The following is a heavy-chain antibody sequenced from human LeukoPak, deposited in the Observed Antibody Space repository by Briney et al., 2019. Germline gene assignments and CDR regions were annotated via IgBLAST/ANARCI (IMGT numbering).Heavy chain of an antibody. CDR2: TSYDGSNK. J-gene: IGHJ4*02. CDR3: AKEGPAAMFYFDN. Sequence: PGGSLRLSCTASGFTFSIYSMHWVRQAPDKGLEWVAVTSYDGSNKYYADSVKGRFTISRDNSKNTLYLQMNSLRAEDTAVYYWAKEGPAAMFYFDNWGQGTPVTVSS. D-gene: IGHD2-2*01. CDR1: GFTFSIYS. V-gene: IGHV3-30*04.